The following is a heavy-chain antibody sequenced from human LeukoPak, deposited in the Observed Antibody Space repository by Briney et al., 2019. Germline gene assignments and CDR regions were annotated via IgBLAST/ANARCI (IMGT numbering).Heavy chain of an antibody. D-gene: IGHD3-10*01. J-gene: IGHJ5*02. V-gene: IGHV4-39*01. CDR1: GGSISSSSYY. CDR3: ARLLPITMVRGVIAPSSWFDP. Sequence: PSETLSPTCAVSGGSISSSSYYWVWIRQPPGKGLEWIGSIYYSGSTYYNPSLKSRVTISVDTSKNQFSLKLSSVTAADTAVYYCARLLPITMVRGVIAPSSWFDPWGQGTIAAVCS. CDR2: IYYSGST.